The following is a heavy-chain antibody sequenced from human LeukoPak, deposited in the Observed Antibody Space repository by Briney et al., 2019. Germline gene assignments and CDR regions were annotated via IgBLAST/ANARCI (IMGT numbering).Heavy chain of an antibody. Sequence: GASVKVSCKASGYTFTSYGISWVRQAPGQGLEWMGWISAYIGNTNYAQKLQGRVTMTTDTSTSTAYMELRSLRSDDTAVYYCAKSPPVAGSWFDPWGQGTLVTVSS. D-gene: IGHD6-19*01. CDR2: ISAYIGNT. V-gene: IGHV1-18*01. J-gene: IGHJ5*02. CDR1: GYTFTSYG. CDR3: AKSPPVAGSWFDP.